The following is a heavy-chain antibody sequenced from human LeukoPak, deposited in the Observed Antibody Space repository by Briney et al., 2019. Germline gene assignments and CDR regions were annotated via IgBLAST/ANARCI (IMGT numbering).Heavy chain of an antibody. CDR1: GFTFSSYW. Sequence: GGSLRLSCVASGFTFSSYWMHWVRQDPRKGLVWVSRINGDGRNINYADSVKGRVTISRDNSKNTLYLQMSSLRAEDTAVYYCAKDKWYGGKQGLGASDIWGQGTMVTVSS. CDR3: AKDKWYGGKQGLGASDI. D-gene: IGHD4-23*01. CDR2: INGDGRNI. V-gene: IGHV3-74*01. J-gene: IGHJ3*02.